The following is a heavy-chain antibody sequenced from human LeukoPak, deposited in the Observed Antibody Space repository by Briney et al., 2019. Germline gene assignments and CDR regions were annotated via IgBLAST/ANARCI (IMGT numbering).Heavy chain of an antibody. CDR1: GYSFTSYW. Sequence: GESLRISCKGSGYSFTSYWIGWVRQMPGKGLEWMGIIYPGDSDTRYSPSFQGQVTISADKSISTAYLQWSGLKASDTAMYYCARRRAYYYDSSAYSGGWYFDYWGQGTLVTVSS. CDR2: IYPGDSDT. CDR3: ARRRAYYYDSSAYSGGWYFDY. D-gene: IGHD3-22*01. V-gene: IGHV5-51*01. J-gene: IGHJ4*02.